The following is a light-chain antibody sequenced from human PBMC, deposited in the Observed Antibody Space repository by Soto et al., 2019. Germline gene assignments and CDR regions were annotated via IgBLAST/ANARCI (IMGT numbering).Light chain of an antibody. J-gene: IGKJ1*01. CDR3: QQYHNWWT. CDR1: HSVSNN. Sequence: MVLTHSPGTLSLSPGEIATLSFGASHSVSNNYLSLYQQKPGQAPRLLTYDASNRATGIPARFSGSGSGTEFTLTLTSLQSEDFGVYHCQQYHNWWTFGQGTKVDIK. V-gene: IGKV3D-15*01. CDR2: DAS.